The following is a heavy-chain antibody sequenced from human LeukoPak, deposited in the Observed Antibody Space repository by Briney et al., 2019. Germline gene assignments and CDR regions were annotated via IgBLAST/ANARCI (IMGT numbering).Heavy chain of an antibody. CDR2: IYYSGST. D-gene: IGHD1-26*01. CDR1: GGSISSYY. Sequence: SETLSLTCTVSGGSISSYYWSWLRQPPGKGLEWIGYIYYSGSTNYNPSLKSRVTISVDTSKNQFSLKLSSVTAADTAVYYCARDNSGSYFLRAFDIWGQGTMVTVSS. V-gene: IGHV4-59*01. J-gene: IGHJ3*02. CDR3: ARDNSGSYFLRAFDI.